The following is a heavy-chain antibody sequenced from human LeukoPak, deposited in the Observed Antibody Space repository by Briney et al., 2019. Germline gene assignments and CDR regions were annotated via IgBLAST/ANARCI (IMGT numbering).Heavy chain of an antibody. J-gene: IGHJ4*02. Sequence: SETLSLTCTVSGDSISNYYWNWIRQPAGKGLEWIGRILTSGSTNYNPSLKMRVSMSLDTSKNQVSLKMTSVTAADTAIYYCARDLRPYSTSSYFDLWGLGALVAVSS. CDR1: GDSISNYY. CDR3: ARDLRPYSTSSYFDL. CDR2: ILTSGST. V-gene: IGHV4-4*07. D-gene: IGHD6-6*01.